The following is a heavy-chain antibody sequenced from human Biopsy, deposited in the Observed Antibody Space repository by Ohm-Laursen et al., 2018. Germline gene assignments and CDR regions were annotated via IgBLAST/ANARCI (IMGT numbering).Heavy chain of an antibody. Sequence: SVKVSCKTSGYTFTGYFLHWVRQVPGQGLEWMGWVNPNSGTPKIAENFWGSVTMTRDTFITTAYLDLTRLTSDDTAVYFCAKGQDLTAGAEYFQYWGQGALITVSS. V-gene: IGHV1-2*04. CDR1: GYTFTGYF. CDR3: AKGQDLTAGAEYFQY. D-gene: IGHD3-9*01. J-gene: IGHJ1*01. CDR2: VNPNSGTP.